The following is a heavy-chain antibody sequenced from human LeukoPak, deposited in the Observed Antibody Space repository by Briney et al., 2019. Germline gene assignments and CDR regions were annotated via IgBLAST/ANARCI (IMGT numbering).Heavy chain of an antibody. Sequence: GGSLRLSCAASGFTFSSYAMYWVRQAPGKGLEWVTGIFGSGGSTHYADSVKGRFTISRDNSKNTVYLQMNSLRAEDTAVYYCAKTTTGYSSGRFPGWPVDYWGQGTLVTVSS. V-gene: IGHV3-23*01. J-gene: IGHJ4*02. D-gene: IGHD6-19*01. CDR2: IFGSGGST. CDR3: AKTTTGYSSGRFPGWPVDY. CDR1: GFTFSSYA.